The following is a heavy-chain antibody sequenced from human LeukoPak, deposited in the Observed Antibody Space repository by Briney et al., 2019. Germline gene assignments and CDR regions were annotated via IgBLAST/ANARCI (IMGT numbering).Heavy chain of an antibody. CDR3: ARDPHIDNYFGTNTGLRDF. J-gene: IGHJ4*02. CDR1: GGSISSSPW. D-gene: IGHD1-14*01. CDR2: IYHVGNT. Sequence: PSGTLSLTCAVSGGSISSSPWCSWVRQPPGKGLKWIGTIYHVGNTDYNPSLKSRVTISLDKSNNQLSLKLIYVTADDTAVYYCARDPHIDNYFGTNTGLRDFWGQGTLVTVSS. V-gene: IGHV4-4*02.